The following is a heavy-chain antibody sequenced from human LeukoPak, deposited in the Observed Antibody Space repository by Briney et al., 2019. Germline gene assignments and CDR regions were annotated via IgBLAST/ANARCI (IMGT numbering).Heavy chain of an antibody. D-gene: IGHD3-16*01. V-gene: IGHV1-69*02. J-gene: IGHJ3*02. CDR3: ARVTERGSGAFDI. CDR2: IIPILGIA. Sequence: GSSVKVSCKASGGTFSSYTISWVRQAPGQGLEWMGRIIPILGIANYAQKFQGRVTITADKSTSTAYMELSSLRSEDTAVYYCARVTERGSGAFDIWGQGTMVTVSS. CDR1: GGTFSSYT.